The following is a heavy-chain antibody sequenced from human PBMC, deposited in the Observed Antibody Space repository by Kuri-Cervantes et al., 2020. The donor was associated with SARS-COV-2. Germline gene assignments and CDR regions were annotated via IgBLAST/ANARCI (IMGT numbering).Heavy chain of an antibody. Sequence: GGSLRLSCKGSGYSFTSYWIGWVRQMPGKGLEWMGIIYPGDSDTRYSPSFRGQVTISADKSISTAYLQWSSLKASDTAMYYCTRFYDSSGQYYFDYWGQGTLVTVSS. CDR2: IYPGDSDT. CDR1: GYSFTSYW. V-gene: IGHV5-51*01. D-gene: IGHD3-22*01. CDR3: TRFYDSSGQYYFDY. J-gene: IGHJ4*02.